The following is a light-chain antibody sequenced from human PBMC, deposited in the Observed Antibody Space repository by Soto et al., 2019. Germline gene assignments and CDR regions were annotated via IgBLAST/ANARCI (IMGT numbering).Light chain of an antibody. V-gene: IGLV2-8*01. CDR3: SSYTISSTYV. CDR1: SNDVGAYNY. J-gene: IGLJ1*01. Sequence: QSVLTQPPSASGSPGQSVTISCTGTSNDVGAYNYVSWYQQHPGKAPKVMIYEVNKRPSGVPDRFSGSKSGNTASLTVSGLQAEDEADYYCSSYTISSTYVFGTGTKVTVL. CDR2: EVN.